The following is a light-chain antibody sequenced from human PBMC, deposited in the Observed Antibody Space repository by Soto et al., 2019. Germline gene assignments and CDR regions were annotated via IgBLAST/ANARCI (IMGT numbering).Light chain of an antibody. V-gene: IGLV2-14*01. CDR2: DVS. Sequence: QSALTQPASVSRSPGQSITISCTGTSSDVGGYNNVSWYQQHPGKAPKLMIYDVSNRPSGVSNRFSGSKSGNTASLTISGLQAEDEADYYCSSYTSSSTRLFGGGTKLTV. CDR3: SSYTSSSTRL. J-gene: IGLJ2*01. CDR1: SSDVGGYNN.